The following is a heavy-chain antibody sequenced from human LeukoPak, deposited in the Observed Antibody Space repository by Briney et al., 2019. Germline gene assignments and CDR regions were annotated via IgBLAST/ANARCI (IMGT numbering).Heavy chain of an antibody. CDR3: ARDRGYDYGDLDY. D-gene: IGHD4-17*01. CDR2: ISSNGGST. V-gene: IGHV3-64*01. J-gene: IGHJ4*02. Sequence: PGGSLRLSCAASGFTFSSYAMHWVRQAPGKGLEYVSAISSNGGSTYYANSVKGRFTISRDNSKNTLYLQMGSLRAEDMAVYYCARDRGYDYGDLDYWGQGTLVTASS. CDR1: GFTFSSYA.